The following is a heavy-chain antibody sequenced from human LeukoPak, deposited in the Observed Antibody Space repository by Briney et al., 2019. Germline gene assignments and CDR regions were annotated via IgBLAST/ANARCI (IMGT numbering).Heavy chain of an antibody. CDR2: IDVGSYT. V-gene: IGHV3-21*04. CDR3: AKEVTFGGDKWFDY. J-gene: IGHJ4*02. CDR1: GFTFSSYG. Sequence: GGSLRLSCAASGFTFSSYGMNWVRQAPGKGLEWVSSIDVGSYTYYADSVKGRFTISRDNAKKSLYLQMNSLRAEDTALYYCAKEVTFGGDKWFDYWGQGTLVTVSS. D-gene: IGHD3-16*01.